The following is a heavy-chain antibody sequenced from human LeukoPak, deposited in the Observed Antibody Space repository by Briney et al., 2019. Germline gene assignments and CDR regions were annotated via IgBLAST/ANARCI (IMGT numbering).Heavy chain of an antibody. CDR1: GFAFSFYA. J-gene: IGHJ5*01. CDR3: AKPISGGLAVTADWFHP. CDR2: INANSGTT. V-gene: IGHV3-23*01. Sequence: GGSLRLSCAASGFAFSFYAMSWLRQPPGKGLEWVSTINANSGTTSYAASVRGRFTISRDNSKNTLYLQVNTLRADDTAAYYCAKPISGGLAVTADWFHPWGQGTLVVVSS. D-gene: IGHD6-19*01.